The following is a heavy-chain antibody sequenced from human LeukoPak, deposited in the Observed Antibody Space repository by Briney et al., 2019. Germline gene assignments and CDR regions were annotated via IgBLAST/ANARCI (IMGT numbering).Heavy chain of an antibody. J-gene: IGHJ5*02. V-gene: IGHV3-23*01. Sequence: TGGSLRLSCAASGFTFCSYAMSWVRQAPGKGLEWVSAISGSGGTTYYADSVKGRFTISRDNSKNTLYLQMNSLRAEDTAVYYCAKSATGTTSNWFDPWGQGTLVTVSS. CDR1: GFTFCSYA. CDR3: AKSATGTTSNWFDP. D-gene: IGHD1-7*01. CDR2: ISGSGGTT.